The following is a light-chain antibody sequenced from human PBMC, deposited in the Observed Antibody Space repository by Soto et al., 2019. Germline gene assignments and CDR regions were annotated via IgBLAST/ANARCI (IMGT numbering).Light chain of an antibody. CDR2: DAS. CDR1: QSISGK. Sequence: EIVMTQSPATLSVSPGEISTLSCMASQSISGKLAWYQHRPGQAPRLLIYDASIRATGIPDRFSGTGSGTDFTLTIRRLEPEDFAVYYCQQYGNSPQTFGQGTKVDIK. CDR3: QQYGNSPQT. J-gene: IGKJ1*01. V-gene: IGKV3-15*01.